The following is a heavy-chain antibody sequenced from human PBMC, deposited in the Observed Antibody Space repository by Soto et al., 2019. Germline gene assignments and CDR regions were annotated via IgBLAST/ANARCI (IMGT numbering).Heavy chain of an antibody. V-gene: IGHV4-31*03. CDR3: ARTKCSGGSCYSWYLDY. Sequence: PSETLSLTCTVSGGSITTGGYYWSWIRQLPGKGLEWIGHRYYSESTYYNPSLKSRVSISLDTSKNQFSLKLSFVTAADTAMYYCARTKCSGGSCYSWYLDYWGQGTPVTVSS. J-gene: IGHJ4*02. CDR2: RYYSEST. CDR1: GGSITTGGYY. D-gene: IGHD2-15*01.